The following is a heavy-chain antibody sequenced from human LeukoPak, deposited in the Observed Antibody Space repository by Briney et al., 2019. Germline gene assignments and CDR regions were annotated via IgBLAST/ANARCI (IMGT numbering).Heavy chain of an antibody. CDR2: IYYSGST. CDR1: GGSISSYY. D-gene: IGHD4-17*01. J-gene: IGHJ2*01. CDR3: ARDAGDYVHWYFDL. Sequence: KPSETLSLTCTVSGGSISSYYWSWIRQPPGKGLEWIGYIYYSGSTNYNPSLKSRVTISVDTSKNQFSLKLSSVTAADTAVYYCARDAGDYVHWYFDLWGRGTLVTVSS. V-gene: IGHV4-59*01.